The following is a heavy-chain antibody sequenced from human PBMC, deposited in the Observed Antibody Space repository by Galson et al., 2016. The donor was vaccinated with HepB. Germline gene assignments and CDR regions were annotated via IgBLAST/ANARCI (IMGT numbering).Heavy chain of an antibody. CDR1: GFTVSTNY. Sequence: SLRLSCAASGFTVSTNYMNWVRQAPGKGLEWVSTFYSAYSTYYAESVKGRFTISRDTSKNTLYLQPNRLRAEDTAVYYCARSFSSGWSPIDYWGQGTLVTVSS. CDR2: FYSAYST. V-gene: IGHV3-66*01. D-gene: IGHD6-19*01. CDR3: ARSFSSGWSPIDY. J-gene: IGHJ4*02.